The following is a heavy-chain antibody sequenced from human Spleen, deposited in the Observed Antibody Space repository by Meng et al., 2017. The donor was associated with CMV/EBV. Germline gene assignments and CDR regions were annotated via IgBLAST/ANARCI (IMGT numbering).Heavy chain of an antibody. CDR3: ARYTAMVNCDY. CDR2: INSDGSSR. D-gene: IGHD5-18*01. Sequence: GESLKISCAASGFTFSGYWMHWVRQAPGKGLEWVSRINSDGSSRSYVDSVKGRFTISRDNAKNSLYLQMNSLRAEDTAVYYCARYTAMVNCDYWGQGTLVTVSS. J-gene: IGHJ4*02. V-gene: IGHV3-74*01. CDR1: GFTFSGYW.